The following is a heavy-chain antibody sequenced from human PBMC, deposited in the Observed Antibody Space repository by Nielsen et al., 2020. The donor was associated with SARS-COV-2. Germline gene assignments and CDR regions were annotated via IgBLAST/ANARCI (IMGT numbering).Heavy chain of an antibody. CDR3: AKDMSDGLWFGEFHDAFDI. V-gene: IGHV3-9*01. J-gene: IGHJ3*02. D-gene: IGHD3-10*01. Sequence: GGSLRLSCAASGFTFDDYAMHWVRQAPGKGLEWVPGISWNSCSIGYADSVKGRFTISRDNAKNSLYLQMNSLRAEDTALYYCAKDMSDGLWFGEFHDAFDIWGQGTMVTVSS. CDR1: GFTFDDYA. CDR2: ISWNSCSI.